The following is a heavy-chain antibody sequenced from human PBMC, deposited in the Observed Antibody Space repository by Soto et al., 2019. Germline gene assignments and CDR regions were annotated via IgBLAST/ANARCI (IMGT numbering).Heavy chain of an antibody. Sequence: SETLSLTCTVSGGSISSGGYYWSWVRQPPGQGLDWIGTIHYSGSTFYKPSLRSRVSISVDTSKNHYSLQLNSVTAADTAVYYCTRELGGAIDSWGQGTLVTVSS. CDR1: GGSISSGGYY. V-gene: IGHV4-39*02. CDR2: IHYSGST. J-gene: IGHJ4*02. D-gene: IGHD1-26*01. CDR3: TRELGGAIDS.